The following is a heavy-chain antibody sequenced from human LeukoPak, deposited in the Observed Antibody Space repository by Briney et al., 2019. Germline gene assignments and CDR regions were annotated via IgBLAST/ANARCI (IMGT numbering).Heavy chain of an antibody. CDR3: ARVVWYCSSTSCYIYYYYYGMDV. Sequence: GASVKVSCKASGYTFTGYYMHWVRQAPGQGLEWMGWINPNSGGTNYAQKFQGRVTMTRDTSISTAYMELSRLRSDDTAVYYCARVVWYCSSTSCYIYYYYYGMDVWGQGTTVTVSS. D-gene: IGHD2-2*02. CDR1: GYTFTGYY. V-gene: IGHV1-2*02. J-gene: IGHJ6*02. CDR2: INPNSGGT.